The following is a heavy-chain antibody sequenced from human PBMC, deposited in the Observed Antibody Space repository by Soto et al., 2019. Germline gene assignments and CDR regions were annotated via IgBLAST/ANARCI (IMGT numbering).Heavy chain of an antibody. V-gene: IGHV3-23*01. CDR2: ISGSGGST. J-gene: IGHJ6*02. Sequence: GGSLRLSCAASGFTFSSYAMSWVRQAPGKGLEWVSAISGSGGSTYYADSVKGRFTISRDNSKNTLYLQMNSLRAEDTAVYYCAKVRLDYYYYYGMDVWGQGTTVTVSS. CDR3: AKVRLDYYYYYGMDV. D-gene: IGHD6-6*01. CDR1: GFTFSSYA.